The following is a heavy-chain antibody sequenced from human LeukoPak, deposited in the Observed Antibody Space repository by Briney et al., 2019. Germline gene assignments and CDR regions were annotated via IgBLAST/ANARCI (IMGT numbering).Heavy chain of an antibody. CDR1: GFTFSSYW. V-gene: IGHV3-74*01. J-gene: IGHJ4*02. D-gene: IGHD2-2*01. CDR3: ARALRKGYCSSTSCPNADY. CDR2: INSDGSST. Sequence: GGSLRLSCAASGFTFSSYWMSWVRQAPGKGLVWVSRINSDGSSTSYADSVKGRFTISRDNAKNTLYLQMNSLRAEDTAVYYCARALRKGYCSSTSCPNADYWGQGTLVTVSS.